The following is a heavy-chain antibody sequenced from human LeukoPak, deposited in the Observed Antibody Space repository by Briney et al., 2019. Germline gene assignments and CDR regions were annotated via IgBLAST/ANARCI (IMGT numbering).Heavy chain of an antibody. D-gene: IGHD6-19*01. CDR2: IWYDGSEK. CDR3: ARDLDSSGWNLDFGY. CDR1: GFTFSDCG. Sequence: QPGRSLRLSCAASGFTFSDCGTHWVRQAPGKGLEWVAVIWYDGSEKYYADSVKGRFTISRDNSKDTLYLQMNSLRAEDTAVYYCARDLDSSGWNLDFGYWGQGTLVTVSS. J-gene: IGHJ4*02. V-gene: IGHV3-33*01.